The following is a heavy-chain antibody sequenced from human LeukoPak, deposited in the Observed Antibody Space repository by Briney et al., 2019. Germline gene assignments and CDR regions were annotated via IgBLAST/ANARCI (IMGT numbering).Heavy chain of an antibody. V-gene: IGHV3-21*01. CDR2: ISTGSNYI. CDR3: ARDRIYTNYYFDS. D-gene: IGHD4-11*01. CDR1: GFTFDSYS. Sequence: GGSLRLSCAASGFTFDSYSMNWVRRAPGKGLQWVSSISTGSNYIYYADSVKGRFTISRDNAKNSLYLQMNSLRADDTGVYYCARDRIYTNYYFDSWGLGTLVTVSS. J-gene: IGHJ4*02.